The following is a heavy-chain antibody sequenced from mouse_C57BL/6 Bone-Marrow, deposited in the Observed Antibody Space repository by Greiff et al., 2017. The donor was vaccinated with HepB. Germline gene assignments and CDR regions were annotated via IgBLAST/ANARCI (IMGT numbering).Heavy chain of an antibody. J-gene: IGHJ2*01. Sequence: QVQLQQSGAELVRPGSSVKLSCKASGYTFTSYWMHWVKQRPIQGLEWIGNIDPSDSETHYNQKFKDKATLTVDKSSSTAYMQLSSLTSEDSAVYYCARGGLWYYGSTFFDYWGQGTTLTVSS. CDR3: ARGGLWYYGSTFFDY. D-gene: IGHD1-1*01. V-gene: IGHV1-52*01. CDR2: IDPSDSET. CDR1: GYTFTSYW.